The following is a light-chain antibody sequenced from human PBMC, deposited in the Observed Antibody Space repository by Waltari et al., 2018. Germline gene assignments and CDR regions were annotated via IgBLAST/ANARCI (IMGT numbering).Light chain of an antibody. CDR2: DTS. CDR3: QQRRRWPLT. CDR1: HTVDTY. J-gene: IGKJ4*01. V-gene: IGKV3-11*01. Sequence: IVLTQSPATLSLSPGERATLSCRASHTVDTYLAWYQRRTGQAPRLLIYDTSNKAPGIPDRFSGSGSETDFTLTISSLEPEDFAVYYCQQRRRWPLTFGGGSKVEI.